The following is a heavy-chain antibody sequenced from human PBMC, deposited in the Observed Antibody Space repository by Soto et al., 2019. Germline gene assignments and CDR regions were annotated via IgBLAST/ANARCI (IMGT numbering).Heavy chain of an antibody. CDR2: IYHSGST. D-gene: IGHD2-2*01. CDR1: GGSISSSNW. V-gene: IGHV4-4*02. J-gene: IGHJ5*02. Sequence: QVQLQESGPGLVKPSGTLSLTCAVSGGSISSSNWWSWVRQPPGKGLEWIGEIYHSGSTNYNPSLKSRVTIWVDKAQNQFSLRLCYVTAAGTAVYYCGSGIGEYRLLSRWFDPWGQGTLVTV. CDR3: GSGIGEYRLLSRWFDP.